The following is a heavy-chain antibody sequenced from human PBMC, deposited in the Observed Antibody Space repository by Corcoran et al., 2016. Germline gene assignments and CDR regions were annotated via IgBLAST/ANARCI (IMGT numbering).Heavy chain of an antibody. CDR3: AMQEVGGYCSGGSCFRAGDQRVNDAFVI. CDR1: GYSFTSYW. Sequence: EVQLVQSGAEVKKPGESLRISCKGSGYSFTSYWISWVRQMPGKGLEWMGRIDPSDSYTNYSPSFQGHVTSSADKSISTAYLQLSSLKASDTAMYYCAMQEVGGYCSGGSCFRAGDQRVNDAFVIWGQGTMVTVSS. CDR2: IDPSDSYT. V-gene: IGHV5-10-1*03. D-gene: IGHD2-15*01. J-gene: IGHJ3*02.